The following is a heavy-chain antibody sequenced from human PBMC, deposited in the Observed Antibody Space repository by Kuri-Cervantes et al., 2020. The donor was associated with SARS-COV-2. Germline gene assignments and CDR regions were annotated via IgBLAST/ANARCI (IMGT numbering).Heavy chain of an antibody. CDR1: GFSLNTRGMS. D-gene: IGHD1-26*01. V-gene: IGHV2-70*12. CDR3: ARMPGLAGSYSYDY. Sequence: SGPTLVKPTQTLTLTCSISGFSLNTRGMSVSWFRRPPGKALEWLARIEWNDDKYYSTSLKTKLSVSKDTSENQVALTLTNMDPLDSATYYCARMPGLAGSYSYDYWGQGTLVTVFS. J-gene: IGHJ4*02. CDR2: IEWNDDK.